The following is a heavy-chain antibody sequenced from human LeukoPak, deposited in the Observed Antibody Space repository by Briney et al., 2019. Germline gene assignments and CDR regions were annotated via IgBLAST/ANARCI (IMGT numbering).Heavy chain of an antibody. Sequence: SVKVSCKASGGTFSNDAISWVRQAPGQGLEWMGGIIPIFGTVNYAQKFKGRVTLTADEATSTAFMELSSLRSDDTAVYYCARTPQDIVVVPPGVGWFDPWGQGTLVTVSS. V-gene: IGHV1-69*01. J-gene: IGHJ5*02. CDR2: IIPIFGTV. CDR3: ARTPQDIVVVPPGVGWFDP. D-gene: IGHD2-2*01. CDR1: GGTFSNDA.